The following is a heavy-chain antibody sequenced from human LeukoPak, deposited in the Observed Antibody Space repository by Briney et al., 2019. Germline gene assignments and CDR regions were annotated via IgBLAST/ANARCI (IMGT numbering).Heavy chain of an antibody. CDR3: AKDRSLHSGYDYYYYYYMDV. D-gene: IGHD5-12*01. V-gene: IGHV3-48*01. CDR2: ISSSSSTI. CDR1: GFTFSSYS. Sequence: GGSLRLSCAASGFTFSSYSMNWVRQAPGKGLEWVSYISSSSSTIYYADSVKGRFTISRDNAKNSLYLQMNSLRAEDTAVYYCAKDRSLHSGYDYYYYYYMDVWGKGTTVTVSS. J-gene: IGHJ6*03.